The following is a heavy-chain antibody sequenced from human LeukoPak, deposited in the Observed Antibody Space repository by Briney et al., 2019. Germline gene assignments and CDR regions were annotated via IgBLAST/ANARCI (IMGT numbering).Heavy chain of an antibody. CDR3: ASDIVAPGLHFEY. CDR1: GFTFSDFY. Sequence: GGSLRLSCAASGFTFSDFYMSWIRQAPGKGLEWVSYITPSGTATYYADSVKGRFTISRDNAKNSLHLQMNSLRAEDTAVYYCASDIVAPGLHFEYWGQGTLVTVSS. J-gene: IGHJ4*02. V-gene: IGHV3-11*01. D-gene: IGHD6-13*01. CDR2: ITPSGTAT.